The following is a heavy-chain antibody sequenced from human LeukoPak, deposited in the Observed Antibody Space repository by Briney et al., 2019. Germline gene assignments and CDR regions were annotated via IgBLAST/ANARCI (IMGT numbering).Heavy chain of an antibody. CDR3: ARIQGNGDYRDY. J-gene: IGHJ4*02. CDR1: GYTFTGYY. CDR2: ISPYSGGT. D-gene: IGHD4-17*01. Sequence: GASVKVSCKASGYTFTGYYIHWVRQAPGQGLEWMGWISPYSGGTNYAQKFQGRVTITRDTSISTAYMELRTLTSDDTAVYYCARIQGNGDYRDYWGQGTLVTVSS. V-gene: IGHV1-2*02.